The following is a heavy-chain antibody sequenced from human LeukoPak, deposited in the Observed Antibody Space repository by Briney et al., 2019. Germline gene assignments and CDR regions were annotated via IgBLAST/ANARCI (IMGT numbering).Heavy chain of an antibody. J-gene: IGHJ6*03. Sequence: GGSLRLSCAASGFTFSSYEMNCVRQAPGKGLEWVSYISSSGSTIYYADSVKGRFTISRDNAKNSLYLQMNSLRAEDTAVYYCASLTAAAPYYYYYMDVWGKGTTVTVSS. D-gene: IGHD6-13*01. CDR1: GFTFSSYE. V-gene: IGHV3-48*03. CDR3: ASLTAAAPYYYYYMDV. CDR2: ISSSGSTI.